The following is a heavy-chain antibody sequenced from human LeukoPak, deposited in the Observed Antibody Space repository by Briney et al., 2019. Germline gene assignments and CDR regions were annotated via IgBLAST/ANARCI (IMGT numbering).Heavy chain of an antibody. CDR1: GYTFTSYG. J-gene: IGHJ5*02. Sequence: GASVKVSCKASGYTFTSYGISWVRQAPGQGLEWMGIINPSGGSTSYAQKFQGRVTMTRDTSTSTVYMELSSLRSEDTAVYYCAREKADYDILTGHPYNWFDPWGQGTLVTVSS. D-gene: IGHD3-9*01. CDR3: AREKADYDILTGHPYNWFDP. V-gene: IGHV1-46*01. CDR2: INPSGGST.